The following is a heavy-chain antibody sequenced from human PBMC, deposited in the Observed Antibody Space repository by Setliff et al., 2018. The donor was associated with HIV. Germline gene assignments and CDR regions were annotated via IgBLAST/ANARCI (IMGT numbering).Heavy chain of an antibody. CDR3: AKHLSPGSGWYSKARGMDV. Sequence: GESLKISCKGSGYTFSNYCIAWVRQMPGKGLEWMGIIYPGNSDTTYSPSFQGQVTISADKSISTAYLQWSSLKASDTAMYYCAKHLSPGSGWYSKARGMDVWGQGTTVTVSS. CDR1: GYTFSNYC. J-gene: IGHJ6*02. CDR2: IYPGNSDT. V-gene: IGHV5-51*01. D-gene: IGHD6-19*01.